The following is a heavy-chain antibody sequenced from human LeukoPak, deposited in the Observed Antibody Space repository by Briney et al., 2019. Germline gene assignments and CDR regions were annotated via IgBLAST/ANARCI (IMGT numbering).Heavy chain of an antibody. CDR2: IRSKTDGGTT. Sequence: PGGSLRLSCAASGFTVSSNYMSWVRQAPGKGLEWVGRIRSKTDGGTTDYAVSVQGRFTISRDDSKNTLYLQMSSLKTEDTAVYYCAKHIYGVVSIQQWGQGTLVTVSS. D-gene: IGHD3-3*01. V-gene: IGHV3-15*01. CDR3: AKHIYGVVSIQQ. CDR1: GFTVSSNY. J-gene: IGHJ1*01.